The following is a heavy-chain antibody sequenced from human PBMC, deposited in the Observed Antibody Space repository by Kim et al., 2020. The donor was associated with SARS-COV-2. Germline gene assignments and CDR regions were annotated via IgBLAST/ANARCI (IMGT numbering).Heavy chain of an antibody. CDR2: IIPIFGTA. CDR3: ARVASRVGYYPPYWYFDL. CDR1: GGTFSSYA. V-gene: IGHV1-69*13. D-gene: IGHD3-22*01. Sequence: SVKVSCKASGGTFSSYAISWVRQAPGQGLEWMGGIIPIFGTANYAQKFQGRVTITADESTSTAYMELSSLRSEDTAVYYCARVASRVGYYPPYWYFDLWGRGTLVTVSS. J-gene: IGHJ2*01.